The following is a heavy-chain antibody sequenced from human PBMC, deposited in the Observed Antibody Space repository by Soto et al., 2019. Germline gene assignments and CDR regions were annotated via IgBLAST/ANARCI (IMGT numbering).Heavy chain of an antibody. J-gene: IGHJ3*02. Sequence: QVQLVKSGAEVKKPGASVKVSCRASGYTFTSYYMHWVRQAPGQGLEWLGIINPSGGSTSYAQKFQGRVTMTRDTSTSTVEMELSSLRSEDTAVYYCARVLNRYCRGGSCYSDWGDAFDIWGQGTMVTVSS. V-gene: IGHV1-46*01. CDR3: ARVLNRYCRGGSCYSDWGDAFDI. D-gene: IGHD2-15*01. CDR2: INPSGGST. CDR1: GYTFTSYY.